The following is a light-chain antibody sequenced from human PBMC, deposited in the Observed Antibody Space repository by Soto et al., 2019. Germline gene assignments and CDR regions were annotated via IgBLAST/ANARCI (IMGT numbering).Light chain of an antibody. Sequence: DIQLTQSPSFLSPSIGESVTITCRASQVISTSLAWYQVKPGKAPKLLIYAASTLESGVPSRFSATVSGTDFTLTISNLQPEDFATYYCQQLNSYPLFTFGPGTKVDIK. CDR3: QQLNSYPLFT. V-gene: IGKV1-9*01. CDR1: QVISTS. CDR2: AAS. J-gene: IGKJ3*01.